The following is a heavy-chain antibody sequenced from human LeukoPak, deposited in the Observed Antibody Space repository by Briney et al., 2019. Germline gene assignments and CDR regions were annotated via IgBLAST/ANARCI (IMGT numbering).Heavy chain of an antibody. D-gene: IGHD6-13*01. V-gene: IGHV1-8*03. J-gene: IGHJ5*02. CDR1: GYTFTSYD. CDR3: ARSPFREYSSSWYGGRNWFDP. CDR2: MNPNGGNT. Sequence: ASVKLSCKASGYTFTSYDINWVRQATGQGLEWMGWMNPNGGNTGYAQEFQGRVTITRNTSISTAYMELSSLRSEDTAVYYCARSPFREYSSSWYGGRNWFDPWGQGTLVTVSS.